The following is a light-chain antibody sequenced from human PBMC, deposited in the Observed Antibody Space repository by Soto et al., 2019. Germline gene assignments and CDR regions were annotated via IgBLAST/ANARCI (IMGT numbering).Light chain of an antibody. CDR3: QQRSNWPWT. CDR2: GAS. CDR1: QSVSNNY. V-gene: IGKV3D-20*02. J-gene: IGKJ1*01. Sequence: EIVMTQSPATLSVSPGESATLSCRASQSVSNNYLAWYQQKPGQAPRLLIYGASTRATGIPARFSGSGSGTDFTLTISSLEPEDFAVYYCQQRSNWPWTFGQGTKVDIK.